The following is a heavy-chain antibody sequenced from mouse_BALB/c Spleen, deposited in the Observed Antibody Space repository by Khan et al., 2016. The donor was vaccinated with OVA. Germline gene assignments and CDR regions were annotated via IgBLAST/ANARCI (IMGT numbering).Heavy chain of an antibody. CDR1: GFTFSSYG. D-gene: IGHD4-1*01. Sequence: VQLKESGGDLVKPGGSLKLSCAASGFTFSSYGMSWVRQTPDKRLEWVATISSGGDYTYYPDSVKGRFTISRDNAKNTLYLQMSSLKSEDTAMYYCASHVTGSFAYWGQGTLVTVSA. J-gene: IGHJ3*01. CDR3: ASHVTGSFAY. V-gene: IGHV5-6*01. CDR2: ISSGGDYT.